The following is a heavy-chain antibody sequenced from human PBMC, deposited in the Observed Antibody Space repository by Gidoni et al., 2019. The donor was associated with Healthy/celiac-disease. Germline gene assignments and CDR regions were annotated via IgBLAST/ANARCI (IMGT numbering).Heavy chain of an antibody. D-gene: IGHD5-18*01. CDR2: IYHSGST. J-gene: IGHJ4*02. Sequence: QVHLPDSGHGLVHPSGTLPPTCPVPGGSTSRSNWWRWVRQPPGKGLEWIGEIYHSGSTNYNPSLKSRVTISVDKSKNQFSLKLSSVTAADTAVYYCARGLVDTAMGNHFDYWGQGTLVTVSS. CDR3: ARGLVDTAMGNHFDY. CDR1: GGSTSRSNW. V-gene: IGHV4-4*02.